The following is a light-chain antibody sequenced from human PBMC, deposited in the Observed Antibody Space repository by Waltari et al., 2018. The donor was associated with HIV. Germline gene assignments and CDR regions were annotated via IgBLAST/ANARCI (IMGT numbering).Light chain of an antibody. CDR1: APAGQV. CDR3: LSADGRGVRKF. J-gene: IGLJ2*01. V-gene: IGLV3-25*03. CDR2: RSR. Sequence: YDLTQPPSVSLSPGQTARTTSSGNAPAGQVAYWYQHKVGQAPVLIIFRSRERSPQVPARFSASESGTRFTLTISGVQAEDEADYFCLSADGRGVRKFFGGGTRLTVL.